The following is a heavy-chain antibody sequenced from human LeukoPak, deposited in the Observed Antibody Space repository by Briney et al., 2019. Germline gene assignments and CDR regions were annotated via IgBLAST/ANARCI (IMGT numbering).Heavy chain of an antibody. D-gene: IGHD5-24*01. V-gene: IGHV3-9*01. J-gene: IGHJ6*02. CDR3: AKDALDGYDYYYGMDV. CDR1: GFTFDDYA. Sequence: GGSLRLSCAASGFTFDDYAMHWVRQAPGKGLEWVSGISWNSGSIGYADSVKGRFTISRDNAKNSLYLQMNSLRAEDTALYYCAKDALDGYDYYYGMDVWGQGTTVAVSS. CDR2: ISWNSGSI.